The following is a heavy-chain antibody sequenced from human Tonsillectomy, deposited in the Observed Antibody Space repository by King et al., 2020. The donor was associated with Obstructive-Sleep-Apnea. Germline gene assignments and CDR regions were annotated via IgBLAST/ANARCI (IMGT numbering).Heavy chain of an antibody. CDR2: ISYDGSKK. Sequence: VQLVESGGGVVQPGRSLRLSCAASGFTFSSYGMHWVRQAPGKGLEGVAVISYDGSKKYYADSLKGRFTISRDNSKNTLYLQMNSLRAEDTAVYYCAKTRYFDWPFDYWGQGTLVTVSS. J-gene: IGHJ4*02. CDR1: GFTFSSYG. D-gene: IGHD3-9*01. V-gene: IGHV3-30*18. CDR3: AKTRYFDWPFDY.